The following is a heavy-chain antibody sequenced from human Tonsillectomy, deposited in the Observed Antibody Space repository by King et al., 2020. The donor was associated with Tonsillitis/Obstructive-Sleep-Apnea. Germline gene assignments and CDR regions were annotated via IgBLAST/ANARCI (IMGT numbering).Heavy chain of an antibody. Sequence: QDKLVQSGAEVKKPGASVKVSCKVSGYTLTELSMHWVRQAPGEGLEWMGNFDPEDGEPLYAQMFQGRVTMTEDTSTDTAYMELSSLRSEDTAMYYCATDLGGHYYGMDVLGQGTTVNGSS. J-gene: IGHJ6*02. CDR3: ATDLGGHYYGMDV. CDR1: GYTLTELS. D-gene: IGHD3-16*01. V-gene: IGHV1-24*01. CDR2: FDPEDGEP.